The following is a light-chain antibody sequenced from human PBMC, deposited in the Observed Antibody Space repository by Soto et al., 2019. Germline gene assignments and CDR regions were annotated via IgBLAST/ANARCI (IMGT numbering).Light chain of an antibody. CDR3: QQLNSYPIT. J-gene: IGKJ5*01. Sequence: EIVMTQSPATLSVSPGEGATLSCRASQSVKSNLAWYQQRTGQAPRLLIYGASTGVTGIPGRFSGSGSGTDFTLTISSLQSEDFATYYCQQLNSYPITFGQGTRLEIK. V-gene: IGKV3-15*01. CDR2: GAS. CDR1: QSVKSN.